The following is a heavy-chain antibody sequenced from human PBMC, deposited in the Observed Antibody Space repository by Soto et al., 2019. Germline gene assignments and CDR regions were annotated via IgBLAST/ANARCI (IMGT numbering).Heavy chain of an antibody. CDR1: GYTFTSYG. D-gene: IGHD5-18*01. Sequence: SVKVSCKASGYTFTSYGISWVRQAPGQGLEWMGWISAYNGNTNYAQKLQGRVTMTTDTSTSTAYMELRSLRSDDTAVYYCAREDKQQLWFRTFDCWGQGNLVTVSS. CDR3: AREDKQQLWFRTFDC. V-gene: IGHV1-18*04. J-gene: IGHJ4*02. CDR2: ISAYNGNT.